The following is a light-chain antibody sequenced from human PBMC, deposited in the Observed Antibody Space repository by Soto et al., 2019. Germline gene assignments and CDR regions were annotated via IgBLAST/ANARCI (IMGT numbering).Light chain of an antibody. CDR1: NSDVGIYDF. CDR3: SSYTSSSTPWV. CDR2: EVS. V-gene: IGLV2-14*01. J-gene: IGLJ3*02. Sequence: QSALTQPASVSGTPGQSITISCTGSNSDVGIYDFVSWYQHHPGRAPKLIVSEVSHRPSGVSNRFSGSKSGNTASLTISGLQAEDEADYYCSSYTSSSTPWVFGGGTKLTVL.